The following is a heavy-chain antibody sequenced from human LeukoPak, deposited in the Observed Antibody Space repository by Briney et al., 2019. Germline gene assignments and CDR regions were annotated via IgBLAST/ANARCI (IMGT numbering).Heavy chain of an antibody. CDR1: GCTFRSYA. V-gene: IGHV1-69*05. J-gene: IGHJ3*02. D-gene: IGHD2-8*01. CDR2: IIPIFGTA. CDR3: AREIRGPLGYCTNGVCSGAFDI. Sequence: SVKVSCKASGCTFRSYAISWVRQAPGQGLEWMGGIIPIFGTANYAQKFQGRVTITTDESTSTAYIELSSLSSEDTAVYYWAREIRGPLGYCTNGVCSGAFDIWGQGTMVTVSS.